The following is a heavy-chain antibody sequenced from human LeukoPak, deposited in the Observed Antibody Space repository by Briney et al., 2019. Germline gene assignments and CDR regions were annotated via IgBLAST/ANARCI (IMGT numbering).Heavy chain of an antibody. V-gene: IGHV4-34*01. J-gene: IGHJ4*02. D-gene: IGHD6-13*01. Sequence: SETLSLTCGVYGGSFSGYYWSWIRQPPGKGLEWIGEINDSGRSNYKSSLKSRVTISEDTSKNQFSLKLSSVTAADTAVYYCERICSRGGYFDYGAREPRVTVPS. CDR1: GGSFSGYY. CDR2: INDSGRS. CDR3: ERICSRGGYFDY.